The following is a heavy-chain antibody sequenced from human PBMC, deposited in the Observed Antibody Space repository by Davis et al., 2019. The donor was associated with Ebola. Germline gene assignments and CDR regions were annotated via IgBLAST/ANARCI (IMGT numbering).Heavy chain of an antibody. CDR2: INHSGST. J-gene: IGHJ4*02. V-gene: IGHV4-39*07. CDR1: GGSISSSSYY. D-gene: IGHD5-12*01. CDR3: ARARRSGYDSVY. Sequence: SETLSLTCTVSGGSISSSSYYWGWIRQPPGKGLEWIGEINHSGSTNYIPSLKSRVSISVDTSKNQFSLKLSSVTAADTAVYYCARARRSGYDSVYWGQGTLVTVSS.